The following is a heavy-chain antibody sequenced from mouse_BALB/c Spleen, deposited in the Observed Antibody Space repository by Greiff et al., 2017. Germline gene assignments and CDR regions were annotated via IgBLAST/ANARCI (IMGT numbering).Heavy chain of an antibody. J-gene: IGHJ3*01. D-gene: IGHD2-3*01. CDR1: GFNIKDTY. CDR3: ARDDGYYVAY. CDR2: IEPANGNT. Sequence: EVMLVESGAELVKPGASVKLSCTASGFNIKDTYMHWVKQRPEQGLEWIGRIEPANGNTKYAPKFQGMATITADTSSNTAYLQLSSLTSEDTAVYYCARDDGYYVAYWGQGTLVTVSA. V-gene: IGHV14-3*02.